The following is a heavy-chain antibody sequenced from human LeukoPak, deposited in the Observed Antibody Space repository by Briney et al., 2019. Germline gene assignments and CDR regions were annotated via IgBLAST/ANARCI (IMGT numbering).Heavy chain of an antibody. CDR3: ATTSGWYPKYFDY. D-gene: IGHD6-19*01. Sequence: PGGSLRLSCAASGFTFSSYPMSWVRQAPGKGLEWVSAISGGGGDTYYADSVKSRFTISRDNSKNTLYLQMNSLRAEDTALYYCATTSGWYPKYFDYWGQGTLVTVSS. CDR1: GFTFSSYP. CDR2: ISGGGGDT. V-gene: IGHV3-23*01. J-gene: IGHJ4*02.